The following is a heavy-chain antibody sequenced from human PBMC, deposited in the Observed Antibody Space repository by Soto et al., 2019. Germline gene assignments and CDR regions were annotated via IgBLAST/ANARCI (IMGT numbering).Heavy chain of an antibody. J-gene: IGHJ4*02. CDR3: AHSPFYSDLDY. Sequence: QITLKESGPTLVKPTQTLTLTCTFSGFSLSTSGVGVGWIRQPPGKALEWLALIYWDDDKRYSPSLKSRLTITTDPAKNQGALTITNMHPLDTATYYCAHSPFYSDLDYWGQGTLVTVSS. V-gene: IGHV2-5*02. CDR1: GFSLSTSGVG. D-gene: IGHD4-17*01. CDR2: IYWDDDK.